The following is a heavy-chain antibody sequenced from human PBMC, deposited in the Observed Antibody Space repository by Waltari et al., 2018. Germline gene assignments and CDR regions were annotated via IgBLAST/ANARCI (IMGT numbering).Heavy chain of an antibody. D-gene: IGHD3-22*01. J-gene: IGHJ5*02. Sequence: QLQLQESGPGLVKPSETLSLTCTVSGGSISSSSYYWGWIRQPPGKGLEWIGIIYYSGSTYYNPSLKSRVTISVDTSKNQFSLKLSSVTAADTAVYYCARLYYYDSSGYPTGWFDPWGQGTLVTVSS. CDR3: ARLYYYDSSGYPTGWFDP. CDR1: GGSISSSSYY. CDR2: IYYSGST. V-gene: IGHV4-39*01.